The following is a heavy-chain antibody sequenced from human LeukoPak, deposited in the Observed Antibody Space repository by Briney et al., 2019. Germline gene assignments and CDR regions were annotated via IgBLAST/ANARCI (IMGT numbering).Heavy chain of an antibody. CDR3: ARDRGRYYYDSSGYYYGRLDY. CDR1: GFTFDDYG. Sequence: PGGSLRLSCAASGFTFDDYGMSWVRQAPGKGLEWVSGINWNGGSTGYADSVKGRFTISRDNAKNSLYLQMNSLRAEDTALYYCARDRGRYYYDSSGYYYGRLDYWGQGTLVTVSS. D-gene: IGHD3-22*01. V-gene: IGHV3-20*04. J-gene: IGHJ4*02. CDR2: INWNGGST.